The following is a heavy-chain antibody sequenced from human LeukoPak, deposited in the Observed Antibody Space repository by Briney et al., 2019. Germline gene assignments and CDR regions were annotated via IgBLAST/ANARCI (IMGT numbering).Heavy chain of an antibody. Sequence: PSETLSLTCAVYGGSFSSYPWTWIRQPPGKGLEWIGQIIHSGSTKYNPSLNGRVTMSVDTSKNQFSLKLTSVTAADTAVYYCAGGAPGYWGQGTLFTVSS. CDR1: GGSFSSYP. CDR2: IIHSGST. CDR3: AGGAPGY. V-gene: IGHV4-34*12. J-gene: IGHJ4*02. D-gene: IGHD3-16*01.